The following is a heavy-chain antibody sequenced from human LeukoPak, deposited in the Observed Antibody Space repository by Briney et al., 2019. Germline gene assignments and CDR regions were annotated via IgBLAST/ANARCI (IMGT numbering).Heavy chain of an antibody. CDR3: ARGYGSSSRLNWFDP. Sequence: GGSLRLSCAASGFTFSSYSMNWVRQAPGKGLEWVSYISSSSSTIYYADSVKGRFTISRDNAKNSLYLQMNSLRAEDTAVYYCARGYGSSSRLNWFDPWGQGTLVTVSS. CDR1: GFTFSSYS. J-gene: IGHJ5*02. D-gene: IGHD6-13*01. CDR2: ISSSSSTI. V-gene: IGHV3-48*01.